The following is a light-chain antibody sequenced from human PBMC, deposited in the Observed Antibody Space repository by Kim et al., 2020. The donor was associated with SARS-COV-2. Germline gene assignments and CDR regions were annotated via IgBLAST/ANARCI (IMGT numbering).Light chain of an antibody. CDR1: KLGDKY. CDR3: QAWDSSTAFYV. V-gene: IGLV3-1*01. CDR2: QDS. Sequence: PKLTASSTYTGDKLGDKYACWYQQKPGQSPVLVIYQDSKRPSGIPERFSGSNSVNTATLTISGTQAMDEADYYCQAWDSSTAFYVFGTGTKVTVL. J-gene: IGLJ1*01.